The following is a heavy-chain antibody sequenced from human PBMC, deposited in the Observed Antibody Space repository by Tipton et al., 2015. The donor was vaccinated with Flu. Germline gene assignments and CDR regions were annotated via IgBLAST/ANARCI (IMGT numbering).Heavy chain of an antibody. D-gene: IGHD2-21*01. CDR3: ATSYCGGDCLGSDAFDI. CDR1: GGTFSSYA. J-gene: IGHJ3*02. V-gene: IGHV1-24*01. Sequence: QLVQSGAEVKKPGSSVKVSCKASGGTFSSYAISWVRQAPGKGLEWMGGFDPEDGETIYAQKFQGRVTMTEDTSTDTAYMELSSLRSEDTAVYYCATSYCGGDCLGSDAFDIWGQGTMVTVSS. CDR2: FDPEDGET.